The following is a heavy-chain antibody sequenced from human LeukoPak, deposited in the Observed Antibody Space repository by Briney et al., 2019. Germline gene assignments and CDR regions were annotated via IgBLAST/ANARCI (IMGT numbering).Heavy chain of an antibody. CDR1: GFTFSTYI. J-gene: IGHJ4*02. Sequence: GGSLRLSCAASGFTFSTYIMSWVRQAPGKGLEWVSSISSSSDYIYYVDSVKGRFTISRDNAKNSLYLQMNSLRVEDTAVYYCARGRPHGNDYWGQGALVTVSS. V-gene: IGHV3-21*01. CDR2: ISSSSDYI. CDR3: ARGRPHGNDY. D-gene: IGHD4-23*01.